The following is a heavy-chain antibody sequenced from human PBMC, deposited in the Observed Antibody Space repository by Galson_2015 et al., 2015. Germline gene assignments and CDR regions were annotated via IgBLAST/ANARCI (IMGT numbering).Heavy chain of an antibody. CDR2: ISGSGGST. CDR1: GFTFSSYA. D-gene: IGHD6-19*01. CDR3: AKKYSSGWYWYFDL. V-gene: IGHV3-23*01. Sequence: SLRLSSAASGFTFSSYAMSCVRQASGTGLEWVSAISGSGGSTYYADSVTGRFTISRDNSKNTLYLQMNSLRAEDTAVYYCAKKYSSGWYWYFDLWGHGTLVTVSS. J-gene: IGHJ2*01.